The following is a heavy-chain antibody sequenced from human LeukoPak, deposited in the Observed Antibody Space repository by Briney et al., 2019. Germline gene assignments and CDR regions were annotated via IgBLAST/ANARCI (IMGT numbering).Heavy chain of an antibody. Sequence: GRSLRLSCVASGFTFSDYYMAWIRQAPGQGLDWVSYITNVGDGIYYADSVKGRFTMSRDNAKNSLYLQMNSLRAEDSAVYYCALSSINPSYHYGVDVWGQRTTVSVSS. J-gene: IGHJ6*02. D-gene: IGHD2-2*01. V-gene: IGHV3-11*01. CDR1: GFTFSDYY. CDR3: ALSSINPSYHYGVDV. CDR2: ITNVGDGI.